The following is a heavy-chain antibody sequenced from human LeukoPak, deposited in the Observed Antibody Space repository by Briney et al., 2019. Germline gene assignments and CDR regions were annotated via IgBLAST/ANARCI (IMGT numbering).Heavy chain of an antibody. CDR2: IYHSGSS. Sequence: KPSQTLSLTCAVSGGSISSGGYSWSWIRQPPGKGLEWIGYIYHSGSSYYNPSLKSRVTISVDRSKNQFSLKLSSVTAADTAVYYCARVVYGAIDYWGQGTLVTVSS. CDR3: ARVVYGAIDY. V-gene: IGHV4-30-2*01. J-gene: IGHJ4*02. D-gene: IGHD4-17*01. CDR1: GGSISSGGYS.